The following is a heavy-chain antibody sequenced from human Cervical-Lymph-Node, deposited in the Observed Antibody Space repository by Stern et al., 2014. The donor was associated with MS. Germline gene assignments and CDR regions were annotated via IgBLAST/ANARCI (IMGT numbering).Heavy chain of an antibody. V-gene: IGHV1-46*01. CDR3: ASSSYDSSGYPSDY. CDR2: INPSGTST. CDR1: AYTFTSYH. J-gene: IGHJ4*02. D-gene: IGHD3-22*01. Sequence: QAQLLASGAEAKKPGASVKASCKASAYTFTSYHMQWVRQAPGQGLQWMGIINPSGTSTSYAQKFQGRVTMTRDTSTSTVYMEMSSLRSEDTAMYYCASSSYDSSGYPSDYWGQGTLVTVSS.